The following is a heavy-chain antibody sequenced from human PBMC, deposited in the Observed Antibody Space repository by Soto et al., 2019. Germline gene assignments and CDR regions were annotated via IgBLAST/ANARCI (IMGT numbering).Heavy chain of an antibody. J-gene: IGHJ4*02. Sequence: EVQLVESGGGLVQPGGSLRLSCAASGFTFSDHYMDWVRQAPGKGLEWVGRTRNKANSYTTEYAASVKGRFTISRDDSKTSLYLQMNSLETEDTAVYYCARGEGGSYSPFDYWGQGTLVTVSS. V-gene: IGHV3-72*01. CDR3: ARGEGGSYSPFDY. CDR1: GFTFSDHY. D-gene: IGHD1-26*01. CDR2: TRNKANSYTT.